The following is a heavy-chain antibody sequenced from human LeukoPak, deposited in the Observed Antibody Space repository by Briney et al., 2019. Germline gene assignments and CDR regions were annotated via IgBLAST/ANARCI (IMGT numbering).Heavy chain of an antibody. CDR2: IYYSGST. D-gene: IGHD2-2*01. V-gene: IGHV4-59*12. J-gene: IGHJ4*02. CDR3: ASSKGDIVVVPAAMLAY. CDR1: GGSISSYY. Sequence: SETLSLTCTVSGGSISSYYWSWIRQPPGKGLEWIGYIYYSGSTNYNPSLKSRVTISVDTSKNQFSLKLSSVTAADTAVYYCASSKGDIVVVPAAMLAYWGQGTLVTVSS.